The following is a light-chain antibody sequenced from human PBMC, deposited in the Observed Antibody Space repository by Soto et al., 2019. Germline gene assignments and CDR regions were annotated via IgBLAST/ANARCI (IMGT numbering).Light chain of an antibody. CDR2: GNS. CDR3: QSYDSSLSGSYV. V-gene: IGLV1-40*01. CDR1: NSNIGAGFG. J-gene: IGLJ1*01. Sequence: QSVLTQPPSVSGAPGQRVTISCTGTNSNIGAGFGVHWYQQLPGTAPKVLIYGNSNRPSGVPDRFSGSKSGTSAALAITGLQAEDEADYYCQSYDSSLSGSYVFGTGTKVTVL.